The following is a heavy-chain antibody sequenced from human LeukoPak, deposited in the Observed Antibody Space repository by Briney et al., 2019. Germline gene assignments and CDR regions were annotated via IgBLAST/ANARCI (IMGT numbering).Heavy chain of an antibody. CDR2: IYTSGST. V-gene: IGHV4-4*07. D-gene: IGHD4-17*01. CDR1: GGSISSYY. CDR3: ARDFYLHDYGDPLGY. J-gene: IGHJ4*02. Sequence: PSETLSLTCTVSGGSISSYYWSWIRQPAGKGLEWIGRIYTSGSTNYNPSLKSRVTMSVDTSKNQFSLKLSSVTAADTAVYYCARDFYLHDYGDPLGYWGKGTLVTVSS.